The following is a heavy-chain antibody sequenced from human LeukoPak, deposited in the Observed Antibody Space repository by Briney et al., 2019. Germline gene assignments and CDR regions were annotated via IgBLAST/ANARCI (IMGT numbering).Heavy chain of an antibody. CDR2: INPNSGVT. CDR3: ARVSDSSGYYYAFDI. CDR1: GYTFTGYY. V-gene: IGHV1-2*02. Sequence: ASVKVSCKASGYTFTGYYMHWVRQAAGQGLEWMGWINPNSGVTNYAQKFQGRVTMTRDTSISTAYIELSRLRSDDTAVYYCARVSDSSGYYYAFDIWGQGTMVTLSS. J-gene: IGHJ3*02. D-gene: IGHD3-22*01.